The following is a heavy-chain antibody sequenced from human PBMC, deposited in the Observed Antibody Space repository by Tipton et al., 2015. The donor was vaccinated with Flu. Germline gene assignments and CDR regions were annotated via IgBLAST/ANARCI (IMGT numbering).Heavy chain of an antibody. J-gene: IGHJ4*02. D-gene: IGHD3-3*01. V-gene: IGHV3-9*01. Sequence: SLRLSCAASGFTLSRYWMHWVRQAPGEGLEWVSGISWNSGNIGYADSVRSRITISRDNAKNSVYLQMNNLRAEETAWYFCAKAPIDYDFWSGSYFFEHWGQGTLVNVSS. CDR3: AKAPIDYDFWSGSYFFEH. CDR1: GFTLSRYW. CDR2: ISWNSGNI.